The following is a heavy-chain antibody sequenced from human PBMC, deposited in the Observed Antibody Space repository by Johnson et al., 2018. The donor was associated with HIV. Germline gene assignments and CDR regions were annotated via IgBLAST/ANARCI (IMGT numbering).Heavy chain of an antibody. V-gene: IGHV3-20*04. J-gene: IGHJ3*02. CDR1: GFTFDDYG. Sequence: VQLVESGRGVVRPGGSLRLSCAASGFTFDDYGMSWVRQAPGKGLEWVSGINWNGGSTGYADSVKGRFTISRDNAKNSLYLQMNSLRVEDTALYYCAREDEGSTGYDSSGYYPFDIWGQGTMVTVSS. D-gene: IGHD3-22*01. CDR3: AREDEGSTGYDSSGYYPFDI. CDR2: INWNGGST.